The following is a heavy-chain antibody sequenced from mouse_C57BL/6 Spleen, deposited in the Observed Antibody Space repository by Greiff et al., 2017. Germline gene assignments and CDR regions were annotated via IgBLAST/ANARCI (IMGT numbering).Heavy chain of an antibody. J-gene: IGHJ2*01. Sequence: QVQLQQPGAELVKPGASVKLSCKASGYTFTSYWMQWVKQRPGQGLEWIGEIDPSDSYTNYNKKFKGKATVTVDTSSSTAYMQLSSLTTEDSAVDYCARDGIITTVGFDYWGQGTTLTVSS. CDR1: GYTFTSYW. CDR3: ARDGIITTVGFDY. D-gene: IGHD1-1*01. CDR2: IDPSDSYT. V-gene: IGHV1-50*01.